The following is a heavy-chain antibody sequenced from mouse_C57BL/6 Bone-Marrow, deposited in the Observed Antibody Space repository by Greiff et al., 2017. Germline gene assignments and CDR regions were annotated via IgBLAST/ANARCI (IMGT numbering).Heavy chain of an antibody. J-gene: IGHJ3*01. CDR1: GYTFTSYW. CDR3: AITAGITPWFAY. CDR2: IHPSDSDT. D-gene: IGHD1-1*01. V-gene: IGHV1-74*01. Sequence: VQLKQPGAELVKPGASVKVSCKASGYTFTSYWMHWVKQRPGQGLEWIGRIHPSDSDTNYNQKFKGKATLTVDKSSSTAYMQLSSLTSEDSAVYYCAITAGITPWFAYWGQGTLVTVSA.